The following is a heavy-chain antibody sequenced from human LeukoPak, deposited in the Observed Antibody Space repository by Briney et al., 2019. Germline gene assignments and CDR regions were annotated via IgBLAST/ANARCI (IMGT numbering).Heavy chain of an antibody. CDR3: ARDYHSSRDYYYYYMDV. D-gene: IGHD6-13*01. J-gene: IGHJ6*03. CDR1: GYTSTSYG. V-gene: IGHV1-18*01. Sequence: ASVKVSCKASGYTSTSYGISWVRQAPGQGLEWMGWISAYNGNTNYAQKLQGRVTMTTDTSTSTAYMELRSLRSDDTAVYYCARDYHSSRDYYYYYMDVWGKGTTVTVSS. CDR2: ISAYNGNT.